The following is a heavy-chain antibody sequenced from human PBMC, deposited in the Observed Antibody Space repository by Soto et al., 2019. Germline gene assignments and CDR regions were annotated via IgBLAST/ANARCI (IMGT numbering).Heavy chain of an antibody. CDR3: AKRSSSSTFDY. CDR1: GFTFSSYA. CDR2: ISGSDDST. J-gene: IGHJ4*02. V-gene: IGHV3-23*01. D-gene: IGHD6-6*01. Sequence: EVQLLESGGGLVQPGESLRLSCAASGFTFSSYAMSWVRQAPGKGLEWVSVISGSDDSTNYADSVKGRFTISRDNSKNTLYLQMNILRAEDTAVYYCAKRSSSSTFDYWGQGTLVTVSS.